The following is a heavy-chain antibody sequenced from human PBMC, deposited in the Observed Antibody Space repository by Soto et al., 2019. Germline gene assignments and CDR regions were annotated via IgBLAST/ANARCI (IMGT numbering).Heavy chain of an antibody. CDR1: GFTYDRSW. CDR3: AAWSGDHSY. Sequence: EVQLVESGGGLVHPGGSLRLSCAASGFTYDRSWMNWVRQAPGKGLEWVANISPDGRDRSVDSVRGRFTISRDNAKGSLYLQMNSLRVEDTAVYYCAAWSGDHSYWGKGALVTVSS. J-gene: IGHJ4*02. D-gene: IGHD4-17*01. V-gene: IGHV3-7*01. CDR2: ISPDGRDR.